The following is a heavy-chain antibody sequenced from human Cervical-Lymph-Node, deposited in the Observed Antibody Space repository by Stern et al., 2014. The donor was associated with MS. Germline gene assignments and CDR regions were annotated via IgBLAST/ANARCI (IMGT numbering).Heavy chain of an antibody. CDR1: GYSFTSSW. CDR3: ATSTGYFLLEYYFDY. Sequence: EVQLVESGAEVKKPGESLKISCKGSGYSFTSSWIGWVRQMPGKGLDWMGIIYPGDSDTSYNPSFQGQVTISADKSVSTAYLQWSSLKASDTAMYYCATSTGYFLLEYYFDYWGQGTLVTVSS. CDR2: IYPGDSDT. J-gene: IGHJ4*02. V-gene: IGHV5-51*01. D-gene: IGHD2-8*02.